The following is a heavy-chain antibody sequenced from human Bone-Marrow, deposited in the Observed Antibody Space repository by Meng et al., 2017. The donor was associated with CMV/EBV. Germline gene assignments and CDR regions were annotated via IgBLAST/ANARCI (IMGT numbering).Heavy chain of an antibody. CDR1: GFTFSNYR. J-gene: IGHJ4*02. V-gene: IGHV3-21*01. CDR3: ARVVVVVGADY. D-gene: IGHD2-15*01. Sequence: GESLKISCEASGFTFSNYRMNWVRQAPGKGLEWVSTIHTSSYIFYGGSVKGRFTVSRDNGKNSLYLQMNSLRAEDTAVYYCARVVVVVGADYWCQGTLVTVSS. CDR2: IHTSSYI.